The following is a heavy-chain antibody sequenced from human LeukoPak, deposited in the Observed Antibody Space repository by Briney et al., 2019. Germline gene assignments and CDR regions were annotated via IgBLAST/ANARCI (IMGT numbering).Heavy chain of an antibody. CDR2: IYYSGST. V-gene: IGHV4-39*07. Sequence: PSETLSLTCTVSGGSVSSSSYYWGWIRQPPGKGLEWIGSIYYSGSTYYNPSLKSRVTISVDTSKNQFSLKLSSVTAADTAVYYCARAKGGTIFDYWGQGTLVTVSS. D-gene: IGHD2-15*01. J-gene: IGHJ4*02. CDR3: ARAKGGTIFDY. CDR1: GGSVSSSSYY.